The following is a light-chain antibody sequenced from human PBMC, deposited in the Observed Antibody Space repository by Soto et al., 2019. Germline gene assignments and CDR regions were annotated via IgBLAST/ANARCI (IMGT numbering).Light chain of an antibody. CDR1: QGIGNL. Sequence: DIQMTQSPSSLSASVGDRVTITCRASQGIGNLLAWFQQKPGKAPKSLIYTASNLQSGVPSRFSGSGSGTDFTLTISSLQTEDFATYYCQQCHSFPLTFGGGTKVEI. J-gene: IGKJ4*01. CDR3: QQCHSFPLT. V-gene: IGKV1-16*01. CDR2: TAS.